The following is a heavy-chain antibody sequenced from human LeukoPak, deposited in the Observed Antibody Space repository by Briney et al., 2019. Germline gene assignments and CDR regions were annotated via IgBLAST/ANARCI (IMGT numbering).Heavy chain of an antibody. CDR3: ARRGAYCGGDCYGLDI. J-gene: IGHJ3*02. CDR1: GVTFSTYV. CDR2: IWSNGNNK. V-gene: IGHV3-33*01. D-gene: IGHD2-21*02. Sequence: PGRSLRLSCAASGVTFSTYVMHWIRQAPGKGLEWVALIWSNGNNKYYADSVKGRFTISRDNSKNTLSLQMNSLRAEDTAVYYCARRGAYCGGDCYGLDIWGQGTMVTVSS.